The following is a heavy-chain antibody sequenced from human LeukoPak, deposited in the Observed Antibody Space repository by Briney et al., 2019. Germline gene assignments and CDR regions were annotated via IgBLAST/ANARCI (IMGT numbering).Heavy chain of an antibody. V-gene: IGHV1-2*02. CDR1: GHTFTGYY. D-gene: IGHD6-13*01. Sequence: ASVKVSCKASGHTFTGYYMHWLRQAPGQGLEWMGWINPNSGGTNYAQKFQGRVTMTRDTSISTAYMELSRLRSDDTAVYYCARGDPYSSSWYAYWGQGTLVTVSS. CDR3: ARGDPYSSSWYAY. CDR2: INPNSGGT. J-gene: IGHJ4*02.